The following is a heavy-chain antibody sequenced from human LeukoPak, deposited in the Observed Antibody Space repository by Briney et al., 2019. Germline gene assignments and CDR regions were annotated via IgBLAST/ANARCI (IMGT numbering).Heavy chain of an antibody. V-gene: IGHV1-2*02. D-gene: IGHD3-10*01. Sequence: ASVKVSCKASGYTFTGYYMHWVRQAPGQGLEWMGWINPNSDGTSFTQKFQGRVTMTRDTSIRTAYMEVSRLRSDDTAVYYCARGRSIEGSGSLWKYWGQGTLVTVSS. J-gene: IGHJ4*02. CDR3: ARGRSIEGSGSLWKY. CDR2: INPNSDGT. CDR1: GYTFTGYY.